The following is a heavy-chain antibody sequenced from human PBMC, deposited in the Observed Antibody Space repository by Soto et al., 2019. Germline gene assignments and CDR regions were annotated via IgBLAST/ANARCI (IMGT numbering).Heavy chain of an antibody. Sequence: ASVKVSCKASGYTFTSYYINWVRQATGQGLEWMGWMNPNSGNTGYAQKFQGRVTMTRNTSISTAYMELSSLRSEDTAVYYCARVWIQLWLRDYYYVMDVWGQGTTVTVSS. D-gene: IGHD5-18*01. CDR3: ARVWIQLWLRDYYYVMDV. V-gene: IGHV1-8*01. CDR1: GYTFTSYY. CDR2: MNPNSGNT. J-gene: IGHJ6*02.